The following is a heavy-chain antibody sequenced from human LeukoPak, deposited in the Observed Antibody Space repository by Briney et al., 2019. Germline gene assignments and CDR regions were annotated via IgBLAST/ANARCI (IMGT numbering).Heavy chain of an antibody. J-gene: IGHJ4*02. CDR1: GFTFSSYA. CDR3: AKGSSSGSFSVFDY. Sequence: PGGSLRLSCAASGFTFSSYAVSWVRQAPGKGLEWVSGISSRGGSTYYADSVKGRFTISRDNSKNTLYLQMNSLRAEDTAVYYCAKGSSSGSFSVFDYWGQGTLVTVSS. D-gene: IGHD3-10*01. V-gene: IGHV3-23*01. CDR2: ISSRGGST.